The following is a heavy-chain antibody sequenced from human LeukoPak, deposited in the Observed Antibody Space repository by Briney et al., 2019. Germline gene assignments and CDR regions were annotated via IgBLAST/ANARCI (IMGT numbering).Heavy chain of an antibody. J-gene: IGHJ4*02. D-gene: IGHD1-26*01. CDR3: ARDYDWVGATTPVDY. CDR2: ISSSSSYI. V-gene: IGHV3-21*01. Sequence: PGGSLRLSCAASGFTFSSYNMNWVRQAPGKGLEWVSSISSSSSYIYYADSVKGRFTISRDNAKNSLYLQMNSLRAEDTAVYYCARDYDWVGATTPVDYWGQGTLVTVSS. CDR1: GFTFSSYN.